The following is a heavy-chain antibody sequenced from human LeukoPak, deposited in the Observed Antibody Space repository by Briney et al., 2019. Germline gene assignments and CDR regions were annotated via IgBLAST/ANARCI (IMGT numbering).Heavy chain of an antibody. Sequence: GASVKVSCKASGYTFTDYYMHWVRQVPGQGLEWVGWFNPTGGGSHLAQKFQGRVALTMDASINTAYLDVIRLRSDDTAFYYCAKVAFDGSGYQYYSDSWGQGSLVTVSS. D-gene: IGHD3-22*01. V-gene: IGHV1-2*02. CDR1: GYTFTDYY. CDR3: AKVAFDGSGYQYYSDS. J-gene: IGHJ4*02. CDR2: FNPTGGGS.